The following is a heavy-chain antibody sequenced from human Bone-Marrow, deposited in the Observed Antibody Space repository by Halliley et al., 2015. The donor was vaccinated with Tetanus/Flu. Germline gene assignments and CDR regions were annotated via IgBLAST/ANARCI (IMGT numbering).Heavy chain of an antibody. Sequence: LRLSCAVSGYSVSSGYYWGWIRQPPGKGLEWIGSIYHSGSTYYNPSLKSRVTMSVDTSKNQFSLKLNSVTAADTAVYYCARGRRSSGYYSYYFDYWGQGTLVTVSS. J-gene: IGHJ4*02. CDR2: IYHSGST. CDR1: GYSVSSGYY. D-gene: IGHD3-22*01. V-gene: IGHV4-38-2*01. CDR3: ARGRRSSGYYSYYFDY.